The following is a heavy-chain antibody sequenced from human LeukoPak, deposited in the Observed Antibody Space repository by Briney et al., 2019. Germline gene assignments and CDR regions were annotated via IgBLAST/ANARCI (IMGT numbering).Heavy chain of an antibody. CDR3: AKSGTSGYAFDY. D-gene: IGHD3-22*01. J-gene: IGHJ4*02. V-gene: IGHV3-9*03. CDR1: GFTFDDYA. Sequence: GRSLRLSCAASGFTFDDYAMHWVRQAPGKGLEGVSGISWNSGSIGYADSVKGRFTISRDDAKNSLYLQMNSLRAEDMALYYCAKSGTSGYAFDYWGQGTLVTVSS. CDR2: ISWNSGSI.